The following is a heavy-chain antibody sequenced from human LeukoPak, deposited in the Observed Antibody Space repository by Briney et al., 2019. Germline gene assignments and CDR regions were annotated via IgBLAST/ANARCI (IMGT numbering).Heavy chain of an antibody. Sequence: ASVKVSCKASGYTFTGYYMHWVRQAPGQGLEWMGWINPNSGGTNYAQKFQGRVTMTRDTSISTAYMELSRLRSDDTAAYYCARGVQPYYYYMDVWGKGTTVTVSS. CDR3: ARGVQPYYYYMDV. J-gene: IGHJ6*03. CDR1: GYTFTGYY. D-gene: IGHD6-13*01. V-gene: IGHV1-2*02. CDR2: INPNSGGT.